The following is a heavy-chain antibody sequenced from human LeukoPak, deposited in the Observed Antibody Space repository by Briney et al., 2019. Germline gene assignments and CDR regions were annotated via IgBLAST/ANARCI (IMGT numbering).Heavy chain of an antibody. CDR1: GSSFTSYW. D-gene: IGHD3-10*01. Sequence: GAPLQISCKGSGSSFTSYWIGWVRPLPGKGLGWRGIIYPGDSNTRYSPSFQGQVTISADKSITTAYLQSSSLKASDTAMYYCARQGYGSGHFDYWGQGTLVTVSS. J-gene: IGHJ4*02. CDR3: ARQGYGSGHFDY. V-gene: IGHV5-51*01. CDR2: IYPGDSNT.